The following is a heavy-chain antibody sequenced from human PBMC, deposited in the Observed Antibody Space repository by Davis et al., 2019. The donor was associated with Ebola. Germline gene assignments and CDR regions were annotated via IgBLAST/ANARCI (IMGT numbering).Heavy chain of an antibody. CDR3: ARDSPGSSSHFDC. CDR1: GFTFSSYG. V-gene: IGHV3-30*03. D-gene: IGHD6-6*01. J-gene: IGHJ4*02. CDR2: ISYDGSNK. Sequence: GESLKISCAASGFTFSSYGMHWVRQAPGKGLEWVAVISYDGSNKYYADSVKGRFTISRDNSKNTLFLQMNSLTVEDTAVYYCARDSPGSSSHFDCWGQGTLVTVSS.